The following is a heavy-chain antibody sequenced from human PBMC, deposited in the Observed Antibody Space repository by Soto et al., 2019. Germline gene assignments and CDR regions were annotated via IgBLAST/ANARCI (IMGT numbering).Heavy chain of an antibody. CDR1: GFTFSSYA. D-gene: IGHD6-19*01. Sequence: GGSLRLSCAASGFTFSSYAMSWVRQAPGKGLEWVSAISGSGGSTYYADSVKGRFTISRDNSKNTLYLQMNSLRAEDTAVYYCAKAIAVAGTGLMGYYYYGMDVWGQGTTVTVSS. CDR2: ISGSGGST. V-gene: IGHV3-23*01. CDR3: AKAIAVAGTGLMGYYYYGMDV. J-gene: IGHJ6*02.